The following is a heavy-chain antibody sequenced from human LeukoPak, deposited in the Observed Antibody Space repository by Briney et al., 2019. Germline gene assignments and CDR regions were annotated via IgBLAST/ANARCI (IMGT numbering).Heavy chain of an antibody. Sequence: GGSLRLSCAASGFTFSSYGMHWVRQAPGKGLEWVAVIWYDGSNKCYADSVKGRFTISRDNSKNTLYLQMNSLRAEDTAVYYCARPSVGATSFFDYWGQGTLVTVSS. D-gene: IGHD1-26*01. CDR1: GFTFSSYG. CDR2: IWYDGSNK. J-gene: IGHJ4*02. CDR3: ARPSVGATSFFDY. V-gene: IGHV3-33*01.